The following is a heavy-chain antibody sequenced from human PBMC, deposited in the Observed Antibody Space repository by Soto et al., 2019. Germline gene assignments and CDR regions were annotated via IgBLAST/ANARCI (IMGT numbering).Heavy chain of an antibody. V-gene: IGHV4-31*03. D-gene: IGHD3-10*01. CDR2: IYYSGST. CDR3: ARSVTP. CDR1: GGSISRGGYY. Sequence: SGTLPLTSTVSGGSISRGGYYWSWIRQHPWKGLEWIGYIYYSGSTFYSPSLKSRVTISVDTSKNLFSLKLSPVTAADTAVYYCARSVTPWGQGTQVTVSS. J-gene: IGHJ5*02.